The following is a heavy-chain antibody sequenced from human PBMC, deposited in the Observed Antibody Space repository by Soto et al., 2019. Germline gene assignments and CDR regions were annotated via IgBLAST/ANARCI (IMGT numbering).Heavy chain of an antibody. CDR1: GYSFTTYW. V-gene: IGHV5-51*01. CDR2: IHPRDSDT. CDR3: ARRDISGFPDY. D-gene: IGHD3-22*01. Sequence: EVQLVQSGAEVKKPGESLKISCEGSGYSFTTYWIGWVRQMPGKGLEWVGIIHPRDSDTRYSPSFQGQVTMSADRSISTAYLQWSSLKASDTAMYYCARRDISGFPDYWGQGTLVTVSS. J-gene: IGHJ4*02.